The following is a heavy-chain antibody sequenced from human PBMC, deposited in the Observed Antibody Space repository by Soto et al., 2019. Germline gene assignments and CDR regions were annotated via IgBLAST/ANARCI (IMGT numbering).Heavy chain of an antibody. J-gene: IGHJ6*02. CDR1: GGTFNTYT. Sequence: QVQLVQSGAEANKPGSSVKVSCKASGGTFNTYTISWVRQVPGQGLEWMGGIMPLYAKPTYAQTFQGRLMIAADEHTNTVYMELSSLRSEDTALYYCASLNNWSSGDGRIDVWGRGTAVSVSS. CDR3: ASLNNWSSGDGRIDV. V-gene: IGHV1-69*01. D-gene: IGHD1-20*01. CDR2: IMPLYAKP.